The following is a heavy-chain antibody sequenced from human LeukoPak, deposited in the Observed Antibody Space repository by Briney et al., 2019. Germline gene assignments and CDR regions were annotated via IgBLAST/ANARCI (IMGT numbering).Heavy chain of an antibody. Sequence: SETLSLTCSVSGDSISTSSYYWGWIRQPPGKGLEWIGTIYYSGSTYYNPSLTSRVTISVDTSKNQFSLKLSSVTAADTAVYYCARGPGGFFDYWGQGTLVTVSS. CDR1: GDSISTSSYY. D-gene: IGHD3-10*01. CDR3: ARGPGGFFDY. CDR2: IYYSGST. J-gene: IGHJ4*02. V-gene: IGHV4-39*07.